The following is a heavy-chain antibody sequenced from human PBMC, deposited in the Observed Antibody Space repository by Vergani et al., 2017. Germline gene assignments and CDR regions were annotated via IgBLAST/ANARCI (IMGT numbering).Heavy chain of an antibody. J-gene: IGHJ4*02. V-gene: IGHV1-46*01. CDR1: GYTFTSYY. CDR3: ARARPVNYYGSGSHFDY. Sequence: QVQLVQSGAEVKKPGASVKVSCKASGYTFTSYYMHWVRQAPGQGLEWMGIINPSGGSTSYAQKFQGRVTITADESTSTAYMELSSLRSEDTAVYYCARARPVNYYGSGSHFDYWGQGTLVTVSS. D-gene: IGHD3-10*01. CDR2: INPSGGST.